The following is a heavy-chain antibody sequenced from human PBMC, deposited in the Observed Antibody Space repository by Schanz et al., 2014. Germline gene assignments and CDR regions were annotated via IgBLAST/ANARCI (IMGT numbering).Heavy chain of an antibody. Sequence: EAQLLESGGGLVQPGGSLRLSCAASGFNFKAYAMSWVRQAPGKGLEWVSSISSSGSSIYYADSVKGRFTISRDNANNSLFLRMNSLRAEDTAVYYCAKVAPAATYLDSWGLGTLVTVSS. CDR2: ISSSGSSI. D-gene: IGHD2-2*01. CDR1: GFNFKAYA. CDR3: AKVAPAATYLDS. J-gene: IGHJ4*02. V-gene: IGHV3-21*02.